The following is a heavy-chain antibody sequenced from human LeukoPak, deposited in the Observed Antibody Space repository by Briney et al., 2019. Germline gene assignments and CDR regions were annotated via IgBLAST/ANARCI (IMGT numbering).Heavy chain of an antibody. J-gene: IGHJ4*02. CDR3: AKGRVGYSGYDYLFFDY. D-gene: IGHD5-12*01. Sequence: GRSLRLSCAASGFTFSSYGMHWVRQAPGKGLEWVAVISYDGSNKYYADSVKGRFTIPRDNSKNTLYLQMNSLRAEDTAVYYCAKGRVGYSGYDYLFFDYWGQGTLVTVSS. V-gene: IGHV3-30*18. CDR1: GFTFSSYG. CDR2: ISYDGSNK.